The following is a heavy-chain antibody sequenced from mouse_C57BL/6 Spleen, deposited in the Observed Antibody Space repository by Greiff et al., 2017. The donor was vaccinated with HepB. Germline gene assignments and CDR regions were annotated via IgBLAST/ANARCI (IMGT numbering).Heavy chain of an antibody. V-gene: IGHV1-81*01. CDR2: IYPRSGNT. CDR3: ARWNGSSFYYAMDY. Sequence: QVHVKQSGAELARPGASVKLSCKASGYTFTSYGISWVKQRTGQGLEWIGEIYPRSGNTYYNEKFKGKATLTADKSSSTAYMELRSLTSEDSAVYFCARWNGSSFYYAMDYWGKGTSVTVSS. J-gene: IGHJ4*01. D-gene: IGHD1-1*01. CDR1: GYTFTSYG.